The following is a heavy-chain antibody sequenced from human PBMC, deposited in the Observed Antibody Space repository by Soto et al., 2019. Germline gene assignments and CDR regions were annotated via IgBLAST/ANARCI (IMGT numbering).Heavy chain of an antibody. D-gene: IGHD2-15*01. CDR3: GRDLIGRQITDV. J-gene: IGHJ6*02. V-gene: IGHV4-59*01. CDR2: ISDTGIT. CDR1: GGSMRSYY. Sequence: SETLSLTCTVSGGSMRSYYCTWIRQPPGKALEWIGYISDTGITNYNPSLKSRVTISVDPSKNQFSLNLTSVTAADTAVYYCGRDLIGRQITDVWGQGTTVTVSS.